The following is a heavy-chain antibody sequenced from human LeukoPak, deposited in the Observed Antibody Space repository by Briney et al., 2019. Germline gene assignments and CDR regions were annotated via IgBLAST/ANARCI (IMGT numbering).Heavy chain of an antibody. Sequence: GGSLRLSCADSGVLFSSYTMNWVRQAPGKGLEWVSGISGSGGTIYYADSVKGRFTISRDNSKNTSYLEMNTLRAEDTAVYYCAKGVLQHWGQGTLVTVSS. J-gene: IGHJ1*01. D-gene: IGHD3-10*01. CDR2: ISGSGGTI. CDR1: GVLFSSYT. V-gene: IGHV3-23*01. CDR3: AKGVLQH.